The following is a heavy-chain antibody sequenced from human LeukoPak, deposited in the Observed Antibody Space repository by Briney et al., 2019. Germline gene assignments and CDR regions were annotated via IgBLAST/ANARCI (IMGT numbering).Heavy chain of an antibody. Sequence: GGSLRLSCAASGFTFSTYWMSWVRQAPGKGLEWVTNIKEDGSEKFYVDSEKGRFTTSRDNAKYSLFLQMNSLRDEDTAVYYCARYNHGSFDYWGQGTLVTVSS. CDR1: GFTFSTYW. V-gene: IGHV3-7*01. CDR2: IKEDGSEK. CDR3: ARYNHGSFDY. J-gene: IGHJ4*02. D-gene: IGHD1-1*01.